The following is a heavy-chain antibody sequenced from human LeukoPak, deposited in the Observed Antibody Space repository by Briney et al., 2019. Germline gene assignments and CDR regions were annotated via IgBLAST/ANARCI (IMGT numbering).Heavy chain of an antibody. CDR3: ARGHRLRFLEWLLSPLDY. J-gene: IGHJ4*02. Sequence: SQTLSLTCTVSGGSISSGDYYWSWIRQPPGKGLEWIGYIYYSGSTYYNPSLKSRVTISVDTSKNQFSLKLSFVTAADTAVYYCARGHRLRFLEWLLSPLDYWGQGTLVTVSS. V-gene: IGHV4-30-4*08. CDR2: IYYSGST. CDR1: GGSISSGDYY. D-gene: IGHD3-3*01.